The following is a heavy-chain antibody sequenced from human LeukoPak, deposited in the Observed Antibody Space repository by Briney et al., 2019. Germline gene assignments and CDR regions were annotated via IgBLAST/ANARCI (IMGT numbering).Heavy chain of an antibody. Sequence: GGSLRLSCAASGFTVSNNYMSWVRQAPGKGLEWVSVIYTNGGTYYADSVKGRFTISRDNSKNTVYLQMNSLRAEDTAVYYCAKSRSGWWSRDYYFDYWGQGTLVTVSS. D-gene: IGHD6-19*01. J-gene: IGHJ4*02. V-gene: IGHV3-53*01. CDR2: IYTNGGT. CDR1: GFTVSNNY. CDR3: AKSRSGWWSRDYYFDY.